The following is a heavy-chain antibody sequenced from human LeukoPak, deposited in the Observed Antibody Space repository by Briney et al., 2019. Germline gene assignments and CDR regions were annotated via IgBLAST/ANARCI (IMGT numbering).Heavy chain of an antibody. D-gene: IGHD2-8*01. CDR3: ARVEYCTKGVCINYDL. CDR1: GYTFTGPY. CDR2: INPNSGGT. Sequence: ASVKASCKASGYTFTGPYIHWMRQAPGQGPEWMGWINPNSGGTKYAQKFQGRVTVTRDTSTSTAYMELSGLRTDDTATYYCARVEYCTKGVCINYDLWGQGTLVTVSS. V-gene: IGHV1-2*02. J-gene: IGHJ4*02.